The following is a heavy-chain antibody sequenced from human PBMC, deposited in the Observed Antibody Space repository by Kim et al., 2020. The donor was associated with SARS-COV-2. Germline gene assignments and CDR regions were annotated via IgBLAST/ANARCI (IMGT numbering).Heavy chain of an antibody. CDR2: IKQDGSEK. CDR1: GFTFSFYW. Sequence: GGSLRLSCAASGFTFSFYWMSWVRQAPGKVLEWVSNIKQDGSEKYYVDSVKGRFTISRDNAKNSLYLQMNSLRAEDTAVYYCARVRGSGWYFELWGRGTRVTVSS. CDR3: ARVRGSGWYFEL. J-gene: IGHJ2*01. V-gene: IGHV3-7*01. D-gene: IGHD3-10*01.